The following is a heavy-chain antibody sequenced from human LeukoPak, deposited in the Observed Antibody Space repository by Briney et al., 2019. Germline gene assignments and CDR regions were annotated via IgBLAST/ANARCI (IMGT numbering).Heavy chain of an antibody. D-gene: IGHD2-21*01. Sequence: SETLSLTCTVSGGSISSYYWSWIRRPPGKGLEWIGYIYYSGSTNYNPSLKSRVTISVDTSKNQFSLKLSSVAAADTAVYYCARVGIANYFDYWGQGTLVTVSS. CDR3: ARVGIANYFDY. CDR1: GGSISSYY. V-gene: IGHV4-59*01. J-gene: IGHJ4*02. CDR2: IYYSGST.